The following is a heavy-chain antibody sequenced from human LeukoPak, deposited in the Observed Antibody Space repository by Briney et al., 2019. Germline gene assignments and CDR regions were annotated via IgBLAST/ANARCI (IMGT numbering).Heavy chain of an antibody. CDR2: IYYSGGT. D-gene: IGHD3-22*01. Sequence: SETLSLTCTVSGGSISSYYWSWVRQPPGKGLEWVGYIYYSGGTNYNPSLKSRVTISVDTSKNQSSLKLSSVTAADTAVYYCARALSHDSSGYYKTNDAFDIWGQGTMVTVSS. J-gene: IGHJ3*02. V-gene: IGHV4-59*01. CDR3: ARALSHDSSGYYKTNDAFDI. CDR1: GGSISSYY.